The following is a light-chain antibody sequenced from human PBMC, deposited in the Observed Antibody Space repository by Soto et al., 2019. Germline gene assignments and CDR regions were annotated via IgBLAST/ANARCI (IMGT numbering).Light chain of an antibody. V-gene: IGKV3-15*01. Sequence: DIGMTQSPATLYVSPGDRATLSCRASQSVSSNLAWYQQKPGQAPRLLIYGASTRATGIPARFSGSGSGTEFTRNISILQSDDVAVYYCQQYNNWPWTFGQGTQVEIK. CDR1: QSVSSN. CDR3: QQYNNWPWT. J-gene: IGKJ1*01. CDR2: GAS.